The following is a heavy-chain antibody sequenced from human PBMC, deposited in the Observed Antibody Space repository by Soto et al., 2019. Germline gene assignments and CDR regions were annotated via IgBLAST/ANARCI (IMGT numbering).Heavy chain of an antibody. CDR2: IWYDGSNK. D-gene: IGHD2-21*02. V-gene: IGHV3-33*01. CDR1: GFTFSSYG. CDR3: ARDVMVTAMVMWYFDH. Sequence: QVQLVESGGGVVQPGRSLRLSCAASGFTFSSYGMHWVRQAPGKGLEWVAVIWYDGSNKYYADSVKGRFTISRDNSKNTLYLQMNSLRAEDTAVYYCARDVMVTAMVMWYFDHWGRGTLVTVSS. J-gene: IGHJ2*01.